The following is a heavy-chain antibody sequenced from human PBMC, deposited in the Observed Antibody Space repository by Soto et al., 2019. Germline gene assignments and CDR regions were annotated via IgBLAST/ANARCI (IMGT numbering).Heavy chain of an antibody. CDR3: AKTPWDTVETPAEYDY. V-gene: IGHV4-31*03. CDR2: IYYSGNT. CDR1: GGSISSGGYY. J-gene: IGHJ4*02. D-gene: IGHD2-15*01. Sequence: QVQLQESGPGLVKPSQTLSLTCTVSGGSISSGGYYWSWIRQHPGKGLEWIGYIYYSGNTYYNTSLKNRVTRSIDTSKNQFSMKLSSVTAADTAVYYCAKTPWDTVETPAEYDYWGQGTLVTVSS.